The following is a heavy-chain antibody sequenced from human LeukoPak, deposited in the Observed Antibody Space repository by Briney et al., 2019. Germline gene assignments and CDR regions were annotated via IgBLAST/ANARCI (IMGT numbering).Heavy chain of an antibody. D-gene: IGHD3-10*01. CDR1: GFTFSDYY. CDR3: ARLYCYGSGSDYLQTVSEYYFDY. V-gene: IGHV3-11*01. Sequence: GGSLRLSCAASGFTFSDYYMSWIRQAPGRGLEWGSYVSSSGSTIYSAHSVKGRFTISRDNAKNSLYLQMNSLRAEDTAVDYCARLYCYGSGSDYLQTVSEYYFDYWGQGTLVTVSS. J-gene: IGHJ4*02. CDR2: VSSSGSTI.